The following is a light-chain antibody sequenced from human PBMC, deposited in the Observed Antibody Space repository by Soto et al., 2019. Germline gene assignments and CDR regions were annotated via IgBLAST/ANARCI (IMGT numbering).Light chain of an antibody. CDR3: QHFKSFPIT. CDR2: GAS. Sequence: ERDLTQSPTPLTHVPGERATLSYRASQSVSSNLAWYQHKPGQAPRLLTYGASTRATGIPVRFSGTGYGRQFTLTISSLQSEDFATYYCQHFKSFPITFGQGTRLEIK. CDR1: QSVSSN. V-gene: IGKV3-15*01. J-gene: IGKJ5*01.